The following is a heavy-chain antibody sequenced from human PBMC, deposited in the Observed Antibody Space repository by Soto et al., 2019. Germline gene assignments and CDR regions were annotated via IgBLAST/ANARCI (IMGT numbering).Heavy chain of an antibody. Sequence: GASVKVSCKASGGTFSSYAISWVRQAPGQGLEWMGGIIPIFGTANYAQKSQGRVTITADESTSTACMELSSLRSEDTAVYYCASPSGSGWYGNYYYGMDVWGQGTTVTVSS. CDR3: ASPSGSGWYGNYYYGMDV. V-gene: IGHV1-69*13. CDR2: IIPIFGTA. J-gene: IGHJ6*02. CDR1: GGTFSSYA. D-gene: IGHD6-19*01.